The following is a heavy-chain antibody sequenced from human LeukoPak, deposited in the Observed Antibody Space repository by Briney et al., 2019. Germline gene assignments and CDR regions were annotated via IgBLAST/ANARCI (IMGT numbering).Heavy chain of an antibody. CDR3: VRHVSSGWDYYNGLDV. Sequence: SETLSLTCKVSGGSIGSNGFYWGWIRQPPGKGLEWIGSIYYPESTHYNPSLESRVTISVDTSKYQVSLTLSSVTATDTAVYYCVRHVSSGWDYYNGLDVWGQGTTVTVSS. J-gene: IGHJ6*02. V-gene: IGHV4-39*01. CDR1: GGSIGSNGFY. CDR2: IYYPEST. D-gene: IGHD6-19*01.